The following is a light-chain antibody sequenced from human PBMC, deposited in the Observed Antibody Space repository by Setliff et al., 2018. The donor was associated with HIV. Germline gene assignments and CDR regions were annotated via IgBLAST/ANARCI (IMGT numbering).Light chain of an antibody. V-gene: IGLV7-46*01. CDR3: LLSHSGARV. CDR2: ETS. CDR1: TGAVTSGHY. J-gene: IGLJ2*01. Sequence: QAVVTQEPSLTVSPGGTVTLTCDSSTGAVTSGHYPYWFQQKPGQAPRTLIYETSNKHSWTPARFSGSLLGGKAALTLSGAQPEDEAEYYCLLSHSGARVFGGGTKVTVL.